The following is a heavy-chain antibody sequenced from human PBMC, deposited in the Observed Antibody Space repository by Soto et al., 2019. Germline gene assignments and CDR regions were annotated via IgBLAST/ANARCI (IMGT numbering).Heavy chain of an antibody. D-gene: IGHD6-19*01. Sequence: PSVKVACKASRVGFSKFIVTWVRQAPGLGLEWVGGIIPIFGTANYAQKFQGRVTITADESTSTSYMEVNNLRSEDTAVYYCAKVRYSSPMGYYYGMDVWGQGTTVTVSS. CDR1: RVGFSKFI. J-gene: IGHJ6*02. CDR2: IIPIFGTA. V-gene: IGHV1-69*13. CDR3: AKVRYSSPMGYYYGMDV.